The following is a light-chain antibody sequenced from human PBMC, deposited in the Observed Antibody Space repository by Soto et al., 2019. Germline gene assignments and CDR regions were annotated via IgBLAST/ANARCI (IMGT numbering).Light chain of an antibody. V-gene: IGLV2-14*01. CDR3: SSYTSSSTYV. J-gene: IGLJ1*01. Sequence: QSVLTQPASVSGSPGQSITISCTGTGSDVDGYDYVSWYQHHPGKAPNVMIYEVTNRPSGVSNRFSGSKSGNTASLTISGLLAEDEADYYCSSYTSSSTYVFGTGTKVTVL. CDR1: GSDVDGYDY. CDR2: EVT.